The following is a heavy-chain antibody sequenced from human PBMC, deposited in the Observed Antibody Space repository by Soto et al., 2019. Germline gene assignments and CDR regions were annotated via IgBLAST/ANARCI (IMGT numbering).Heavy chain of an antibody. V-gene: IGHV1-3*01. J-gene: IGHJ5*02. D-gene: IGHD3-10*01. Sequence: QVQLVQSGDEVKKPGASVKVSCKASGYTFTSYAMHWVRQAPGQRLEWMGWINAGNGNTKYSQKFQGRVTITRDTSASTAYMELSSLRSEDTAVYYCAGVAYGSGSYNWFDPWGQGTLVTVSS. CDR3: AGVAYGSGSYNWFDP. CDR2: INAGNGNT. CDR1: GYTFTSYA.